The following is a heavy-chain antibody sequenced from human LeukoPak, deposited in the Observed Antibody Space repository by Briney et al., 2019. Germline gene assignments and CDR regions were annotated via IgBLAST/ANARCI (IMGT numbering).Heavy chain of an antibody. CDR3: ATESAAAGEYYYYMDV. CDR2: IYYSGNT. Sequence: NPSETLSLTCTVSGGSISRHYWSWIRQPPGKGLEWIGYIYYSGNTNYNPSLKSRVSMSVDTSKNQFSLNLGSLTAADTAVYYCATESAAAGEYYYYMDVWGKGTTVTVSS. CDR1: GGSISRHY. V-gene: IGHV4-59*11. J-gene: IGHJ6*03. D-gene: IGHD6-13*01.